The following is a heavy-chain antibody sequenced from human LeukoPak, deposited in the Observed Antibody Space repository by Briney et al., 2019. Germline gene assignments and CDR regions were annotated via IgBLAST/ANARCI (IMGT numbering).Heavy chain of an antibody. J-gene: IGHJ4*02. Sequence: SETLSLTCTVSGYSISSGYYGGWIRQPPGKGLGWIGSIYHSGSTYYNPSLKSRVTISVDTSKNQFSLKLSSVTAADTAVYYCARDSPFNYYDSSGYYFGGQGTLVTVSS. D-gene: IGHD3-22*01. CDR1: GYSISSGYY. V-gene: IGHV4-38-2*02. CDR3: ARDSPFNYYDSSGYYF. CDR2: IYHSGST.